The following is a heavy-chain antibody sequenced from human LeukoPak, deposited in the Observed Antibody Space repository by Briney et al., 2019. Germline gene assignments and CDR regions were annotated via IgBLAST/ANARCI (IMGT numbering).Heavy chain of an antibody. V-gene: IGHV3-23*01. Sequence: PGGSLRLSCAASGFTFSSYAMSWVRQAPGKGLEWVSAISGSGGSTYYADSVKGRFTISRDNSKNTLYLQMNGLRAEDTAVYYCAKDRSYVVPAAKSWFDPWGQGTLVTVSS. CDR1: GFTFSSYA. CDR3: AKDRSYVVPAAKSWFDP. D-gene: IGHD2-2*01. J-gene: IGHJ5*02. CDR2: ISGSGGST.